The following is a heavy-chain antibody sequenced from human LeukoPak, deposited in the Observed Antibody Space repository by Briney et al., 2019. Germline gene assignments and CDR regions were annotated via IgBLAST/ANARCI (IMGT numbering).Heavy chain of an antibody. CDR3: TRHLQYSSGWSDY. CDR2: IISYVNCYST. D-gene: IGHD6-19*01. CDR1: GFTFSGSD. V-gene: IGHV3-73*01. Sequence: GGSLTLSCAASGFTFSGSDMQWVRQATGKGVEWVGRIISYVNCYSTAFPASVKGCFTISRDDSKNPAYLQMNSLKTEDTAVYYCTRHLQYSSGWSDYWGQGTLVTVSS. J-gene: IGHJ4*02.